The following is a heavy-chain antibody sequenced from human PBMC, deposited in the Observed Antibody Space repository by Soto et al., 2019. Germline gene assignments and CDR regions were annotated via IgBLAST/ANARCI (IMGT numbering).Heavy chain of an antibody. D-gene: IGHD1-26*01. CDR3: ARGKDVGDTVDY. Sequence: QVQLVESGGGVVQPGRSLRLSCAASGFTFSSYAMHWVRQAPGKGLEWVAVISYDGSNKYYADSVKGRFTISRDNSKNTLYLQMNSLRADDTAVYYCARGKDVGDTVDYWGQGTLVTVAS. CDR1: GFTFSSYA. CDR2: ISYDGSNK. V-gene: IGHV3-30-3*01. J-gene: IGHJ4*02.